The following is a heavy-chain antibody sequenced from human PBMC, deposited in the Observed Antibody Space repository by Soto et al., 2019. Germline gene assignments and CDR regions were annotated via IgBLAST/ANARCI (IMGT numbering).Heavy chain of an antibody. J-gene: IGHJ4*02. Sequence: SETLSLTCTVSGGSISSGGYYWSWIRQHPGKGLEWIGYIYYSGSTYYNPSLKSRVTISVDTSKNQFSLKLSSVTAADTAVYYCARSIGSLMTTVPFFDYWGQGTLVTVSS. CDR2: IYYSGST. V-gene: IGHV4-31*03. D-gene: IGHD4-17*01. CDR3: ARSIGSLMTTVPFFDY. CDR1: GGSISSGGYY.